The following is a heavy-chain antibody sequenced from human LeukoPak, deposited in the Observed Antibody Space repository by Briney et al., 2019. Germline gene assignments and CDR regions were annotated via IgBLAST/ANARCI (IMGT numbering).Heavy chain of an antibody. CDR2: IRYDATNK. Sequence: GGSLRLSCAASGFTFSKYGIHWVRQAPGKGLEWIAFIRYDATNKYYADSVKGRFTISRDNSKNSLYLQMDSLRTEDTAVYYCAKDPSSGWYGGSVDYWGQGTLVTVSS. J-gene: IGHJ4*02. CDR3: AKDPSSGWYGGSVDY. CDR1: GFTFSKYG. V-gene: IGHV3-30*02. D-gene: IGHD6-19*01.